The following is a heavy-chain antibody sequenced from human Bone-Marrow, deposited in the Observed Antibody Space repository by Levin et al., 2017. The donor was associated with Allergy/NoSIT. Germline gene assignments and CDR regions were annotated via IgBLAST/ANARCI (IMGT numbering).Heavy chain of an antibody. CDR1: GYSFSRYY. D-gene: IGHD3-10*01. Sequence: GESLKISCKTSGYSFSRYYIGWVRQMPGKGLEWMGVIDPGDSETRYSPSFEGQVTLSVDNSITTAYLQWSSLTASYTAMYYCAKFLNSGSYRSVDYWGQGTLVTVSS. J-gene: IGHJ4*02. V-gene: IGHV5-51*01. CDR2: IDPGDSET. CDR3: AKFLNSGSYRSVDY.